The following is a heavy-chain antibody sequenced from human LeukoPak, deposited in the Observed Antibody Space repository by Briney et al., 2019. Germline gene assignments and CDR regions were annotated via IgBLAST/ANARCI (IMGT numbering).Heavy chain of an antibody. Sequence: ASVKVSCKASGYTFTSYDLNWVRRATGQGLEWMGWMSPASGNTGYAQEFQGRVTMTRDTSVSTAYMELNSLRSEDTAVYYCARLYSGSMSSPYYYGMDVWGQGTTVTVSS. CDR3: ARLYSGSMSSPYYYGMDV. V-gene: IGHV1-8*01. J-gene: IGHJ6*02. CDR1: GYTFTSYD. D-gene: IGHD3-10*01. CDR2: MSPASGNT.